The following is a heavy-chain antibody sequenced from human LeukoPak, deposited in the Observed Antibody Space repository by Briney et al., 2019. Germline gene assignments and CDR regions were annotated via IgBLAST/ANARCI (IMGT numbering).Heavy chain of an antibody. V-gene: IGHV3-30*02. J-gene: IGHJ4*02. D-gene: IGHD1-26*01. CDR2: IRYDGNNK. CDR1: GFTFSSYG. Sequence: GGSLRLSCAASGFTFSSYGMQWVRQAPGKGLEWVAFIRYDGNNKYYADCVKGRFTIPRDNSKNTLFLQMNSLRAEDTAVYYCAKEYSGTYFDYWGQGTPVTVSS. CDR3: AKEYSGTYFDY.